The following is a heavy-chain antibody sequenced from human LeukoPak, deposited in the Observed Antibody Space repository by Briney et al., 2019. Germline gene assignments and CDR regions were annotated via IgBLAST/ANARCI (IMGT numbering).Heavy chain of an antibody. CDR3: ARVYYDSSGYYDY. CDR2: ISSSSSYI. V-gene: IGHV3-21*01. D-gene: IGHD3-22*01. CDR1: GFNFSSYS. Sequence: GGSLRLSCAASGFNFSSYSMNWVRQAPGKGLEWVSSISSSSSYIYYADSVKGRFTISRDNAKNSLYLQMNSLSTEDTAVYYCARVYYDSSGYYDYWGQGTLVTVSS. J-gene: IGHJ4*02.